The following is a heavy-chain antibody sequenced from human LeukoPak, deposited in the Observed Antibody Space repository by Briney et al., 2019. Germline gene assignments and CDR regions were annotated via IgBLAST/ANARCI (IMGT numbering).Heavy chain of an antibody. Sequence: GASVKVSCKASGYTFTNYSINWVRQAPGQGLEWMGWISAYNGNTHYAQKLQGRVTMTTDTSMSAAYMELRSLRSDDTAVYYCANDTPTGIVRPSVPDYCGHGSMVAVSS. D-gene: IGHD5-18*01. CDR2: ISAYNGNT. J-gene: IGHJ4*01. CDR3: ANDTPTGIVRPSVPDY. V-gene: IGHV1-18*01. CDR1: GYTFTNYS.